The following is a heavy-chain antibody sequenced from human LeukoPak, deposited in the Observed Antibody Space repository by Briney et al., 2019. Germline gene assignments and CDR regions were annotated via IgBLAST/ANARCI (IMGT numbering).Heavy chain of an antibody. V-gene: IGHV4-34*01. CDR2: INHSGST. CDR1: GGSFSGYY. J-gene: IGHJ4*02. D-gene: IGHD2-15*01. CDR3: ARVKVVVVAATPGFDY. Sequence: SETLSLTCAVYGGSFSGYYWSWIRQPPGKGLERIGKINHSGSTNYNPSLKSQVTISVDTSKNQFSLKLSSVTAADTAVYYCARVKVVVVAATPGFDYWGQGTLVTVSS.